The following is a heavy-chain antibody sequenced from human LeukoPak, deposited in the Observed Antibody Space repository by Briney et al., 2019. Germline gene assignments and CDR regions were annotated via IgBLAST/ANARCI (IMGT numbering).Heavy chain of an antibody. CDR3: ARGQGFYSGSYPFDY. J-gene: IGHJ4*02. CDR1: GGSFSGYY. V-gene: IGHV4-34*01. CDR2: INHSGST. Sequence: PSETLSLTCAVYGGSFSGYYWSWIRQPPGKGLEWIREINHSGSTNYNPSLKSRVTISVDTSKNQFSLKLSSVTAADTAVYYCARGQGFYSGSYPFDYWGQGTLVTVSS. D-gene: IGHD1-26*01.